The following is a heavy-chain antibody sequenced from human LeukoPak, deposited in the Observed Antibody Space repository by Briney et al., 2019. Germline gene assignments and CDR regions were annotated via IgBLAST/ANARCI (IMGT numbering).Heavy chain of an antibody. D-gene: IGHD1-1*01. V-gene: IGHV4-4*07. Sequence: PSETLFLTCIVSGGSIGHYYWSWIRQSAGNRLEWIGRIYTSGATHYNPSLQSRVAMSVDPSKNQFSLDLTSLTAADTAIYYCAREDWKWYFDVWGRGTVVTVS. CDR3: AREDWKWYFDV. CDR2: IYTSGAT. J-gene: IGHJ2*01. CDR1: GGSIGHYY.